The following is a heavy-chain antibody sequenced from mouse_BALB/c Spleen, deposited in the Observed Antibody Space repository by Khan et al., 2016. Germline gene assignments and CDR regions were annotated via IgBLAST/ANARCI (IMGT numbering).Heavy chain of an antibody. CDR2: IWGDGST. CDR3: ASVKGHYAMDY. J-gene: IGHJ4*01. V-gene: IGHV2-6-7*01. D-gene: IGHD1-3*01. CDR1: GFSLTGYG. Sequence: QVQLKESGPGLVAPSQSLSITCTVAGFSLTGYGVNWVRQPPGKGLEWLGMIWGDGSTDYNSALKSRLSISKDNSKSQVFLKLNSLQTDDTARYYCASVKGHYAMDYWGQGTSVTVSS.